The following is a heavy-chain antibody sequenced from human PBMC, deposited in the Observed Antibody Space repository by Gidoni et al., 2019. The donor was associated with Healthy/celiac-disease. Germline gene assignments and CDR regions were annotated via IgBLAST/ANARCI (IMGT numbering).Heavy chain of an antibody. V-gene: IGHV5-51*01. Sequence: EVQLVQSGAEVKKPGESLKISCKGSGYSFTSYWIGWVRQMPGKGLEWMGIIYPGDSDTRYSPSFQGQVTISADKSISTAYLQWSSLKASDTAMYYCARSPDYLDYDSSGYYYYAFDIWGQGTMVTVSS. CDR3: ARSPDYLDYDSSGYYYYAFDI. D-gene: IGHD3-22*01. J-gene: IGHJ3*02. CDR2: IYPGDSDT. CDR1: GYSFTSYW.